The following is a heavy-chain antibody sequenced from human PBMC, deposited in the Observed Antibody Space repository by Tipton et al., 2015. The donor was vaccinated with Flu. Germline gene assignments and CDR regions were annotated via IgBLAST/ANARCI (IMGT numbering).Heavy chain of an antibody. D-gene: IGHD1-26*01. Sequence: QLVQSGGGVVQPGRSLRLSCAASGFTFSSYAMHWVRQAPGKGLEWVAVISYDGSNKYYADSVKGRFTISRDNSKNTLYLQMNSLRAEDTAVYYCARDPAGGPGWELANYYYYGMDVWDQGTTVTVSS. J-gene: IGHJ6*02. CDR2: ISYDGSNK. CDR1: GFTFSSYA. CDR3: ARDPAGGPGWELANYYYYGMDV. V-gene: IGHV3-30-3*01.